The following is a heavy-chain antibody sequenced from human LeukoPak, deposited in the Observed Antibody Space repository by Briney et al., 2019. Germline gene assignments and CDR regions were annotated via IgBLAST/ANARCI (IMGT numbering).Heavy chain of an antibody. Sequence: PGGSLRLSCAASGFTFSSYGMPWVRQAPGKGLEWVAVISYDGSNKYYADSVKGRFTISRDNSKNALYLQMNSLRAEDTAVYYCAKGSNYFDYWGQGTLVTVSS. V-gene: IGHV3-30*18. J-gene: IGHJ4*02. D-gene: IGHD3-10*01. CDR2: ISYDGSNK. CDR3: AKGSNYFDY. CDR1: GFTFSSYG.